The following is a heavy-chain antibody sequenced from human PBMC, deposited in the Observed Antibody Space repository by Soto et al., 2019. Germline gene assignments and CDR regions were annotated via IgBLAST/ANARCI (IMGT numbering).Heavy chain of an antibody. CDR2: INHSGST. D-gene: IGHD5-18*01. CDR3: ARDRGIQLWLRRYFDY. J-gene: IGHJ4*02. V-gene: IGHV4-34*01. Sequence: SETLSLTCAVYGGSFSGYYWSWIRQPPGKGLEWIGEINHSGSTNYNPSLKSRVTISVDTSKNQFSLKLSSVTAADTAVYYCARDRGIQLWLRRYFDYWGQGTLVTVSS. CDR1: GGSFSGYY.